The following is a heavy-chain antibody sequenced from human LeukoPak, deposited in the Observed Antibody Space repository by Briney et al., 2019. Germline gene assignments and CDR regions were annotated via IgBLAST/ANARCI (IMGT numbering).Heavy chain of an antibody. Sequence: QSGGSLRLSCAASGFTVSSNYMSWVRQAPGKGLEWVSGISGSSGSTYYADSVKGRFTISGDNSKNTLYLQMNSLRAEDTAVYYCAKSSPYYYDSGSYPDYWGQGTLVTVSS. CDR2: ISGSSGST. D-gene: IGHD3-10*01. CDR3: AKSSPYYYDSGSYPDY. J-gene: IGHJ4*02. CDR1: GFTVSSNY. V-gene: IGHV3-23*01.